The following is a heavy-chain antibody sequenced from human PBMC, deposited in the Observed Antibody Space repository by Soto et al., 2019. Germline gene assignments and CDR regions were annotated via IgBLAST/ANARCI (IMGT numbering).Heavy chain of an antibody. V-gene: IGHV3-23*01. CDR2: VSGSGGST. D-gene: IGHD3-3*01. J-gene: IGHJ4*02. Sequence: EVQLLESGGGLVQPGGSLRLSCAASGFTFSSHAMCWVRQAPGKGLEWVSAVSGSGGSTYYADSVKGRFTISRDNSKNTLYLQMNSLRDEDTAIYYCAKESSDFWTGYDTYFDYWGQGTLVTVSS. CDR1: GFTFSSHA. CDR3: AKESSDFWTGYDTYFDY.